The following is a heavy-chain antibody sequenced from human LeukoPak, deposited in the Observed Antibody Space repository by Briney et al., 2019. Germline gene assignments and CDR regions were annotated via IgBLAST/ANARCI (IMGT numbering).Heavy chain of an antibody. D-gene: IGHD2-21*02. CDR1: GLTFSSYS. J-gene: IGHJ4*02. CDR3: AGPVTKTLYYLAY. CDR2: ISSGSGYV. Sequence: GGSLRLSCAASGLTFSSYSMNWVRQAPGKGLEWVSSISSGSGYVYYADSVKGRFTISRDNAKNSLYLQMDSLRAEDTAVYYCAGPVTKTLYYLAYWGQGTLVTVSS. V-gene: IGHV3-21*01.